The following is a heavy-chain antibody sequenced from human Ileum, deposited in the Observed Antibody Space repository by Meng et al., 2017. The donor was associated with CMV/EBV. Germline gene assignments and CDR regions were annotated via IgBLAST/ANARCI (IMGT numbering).Heavy chain of an antibody. V-gene: IGHV4-31*03. CDR2: IYKSGST. CDR3: ARHRYGYGGSYSYGMDV. D-gene: IGHD5-18*01. Sequence: QVQLQESGPGLVKPSQTLSLTCTFSGCSINSGDYYWSWIRQVPGKGLEWIGYIYKSGSTSYNPSLRSRILISLDTSESQYSLKLTSATAADTAVYYCARHRYGYGGSYSYGMDVWGQGTTVTVSS. CDR1: GCSINSGDYY. J-gene: IGHJ6*02.